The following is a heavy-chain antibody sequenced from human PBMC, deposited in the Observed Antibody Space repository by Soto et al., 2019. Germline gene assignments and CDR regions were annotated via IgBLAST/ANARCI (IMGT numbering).Heavy chain of an antibody. J-gene: IGHJ4*02. Sequence: GASVKVSCKASGYTFTSYDINWVRQATGQGLEMMGWMNPNSGNTGYAQKFQGRVTMTKNTSISTAYMELSSLRSEDTAVYYCARGLDPALYCSGGSCYAFVYWGQGTLVTVSS. CDR2: MNPNSGNT. CDR1: GYTFTSYD. V-gene: IGHV1-8*01. D-gene: IGHD2-15*01. CDR3: ARGLDPALYCSGGSCYAFVY.